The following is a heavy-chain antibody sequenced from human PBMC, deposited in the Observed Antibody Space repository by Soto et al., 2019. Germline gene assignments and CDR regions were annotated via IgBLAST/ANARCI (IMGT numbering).Heavy chain of an antibody. J-gene: IGHJ4*01. V-gene: IGHV3-30*18. Sequence: QVQLVESGGGVVQPGRSLRLSCAASGFSFSSYGMHWVHQAPGKGLEWVAVISYDERNKYYADSVAGRFTISRDNSENTLYLQMSSLRAEETAVYYCAKEVSGSLPYYFDSWGHGNLVTVSS. D-gene: IGHD2-8*01. CDR3: AKEVSGSLPYYFDS. CDR1: GFSFSSYG. CDR2: ISYDERNK.